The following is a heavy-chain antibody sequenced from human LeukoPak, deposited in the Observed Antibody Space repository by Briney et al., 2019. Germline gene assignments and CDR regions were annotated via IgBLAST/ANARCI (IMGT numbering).Heavy chain of an antibody. J-gene: IGHJ5*02. CDR2: IYYSGST. D-gene: IGHD3-3*01. V-gene: IGHV4-39*07. Sequence: SETLSLTCTVSGGSISSSSYYWGWIRQPPGKGLEWIGSIYYSGSTYYNPSLKSRVTISVDTSKNQFSLKLSSVTAADTAVYYCARECEFLEWSRWFDPWGQGTLVTVSS. CDR1: GGSISSSSYY. CDR3: ARECEFLEWSRWFDP.